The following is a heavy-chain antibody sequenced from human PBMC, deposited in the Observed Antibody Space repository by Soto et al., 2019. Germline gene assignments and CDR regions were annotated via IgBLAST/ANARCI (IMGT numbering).Heavy chain of an antibody. Sequence: QVQLVESGGGVVQPGRSLRLSCAASGFTFSSYAMNWVRQAPGKGLEWVAVISYDGSNKYYADSVKGRFTISRDNSKNTLYLQMNSLRAEDTSVYYCARDHDYGGRYYYYYYGMDVWGQGTTVTVSS. CDR2: ISYDGSNK. V-gene: IGHV3-30-3*01. CDR1: GFTFSSYA. CDR3: ARDHDYGGRYYYYYYGMDV. D-gene: IGHD4-17*01. J-gene: IGHJ6*02.